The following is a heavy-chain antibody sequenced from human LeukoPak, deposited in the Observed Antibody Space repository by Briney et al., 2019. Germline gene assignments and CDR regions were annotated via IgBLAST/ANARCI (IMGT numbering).Heavy chain of an antibody. D-gene: IGHD3-22*01. V-gene: IGHV1-18*01. J-gene: IGHJ4*02. Sequence: ASVKVSCKASGYTFTSYGTSWVRQAPGQGLEWMGWISAYNGNTNYAQKLQGRVTMTTDTSTSTAYMELRSLRSDDTAVYYCARHSYYDSSGYYHFDYWGQGTLVTVSS. CDR3: ARHSYYDSSGYYHFDY. CDR2: ISAYNGNT. CDR1: GYTFTSYG.